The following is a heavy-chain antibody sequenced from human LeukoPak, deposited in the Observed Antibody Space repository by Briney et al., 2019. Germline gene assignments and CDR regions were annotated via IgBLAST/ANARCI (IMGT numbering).Heavy chain of an antibody. D-gene: IGHD3-10*01. J-gene: IGHJ4*02. CDR2: ISAYNGNT. CDR3: ARGPYYGSGKWDY. V-gene: IGHV1-18*01. CDR1: GYTFTSYG. Sequence: ASVKVSCKASGYTFTSYGISWVRQAPGQGLEWMGWISAYNGNTNYAQKLQGRVTMTRDTSTSTVYMELSSLRSEDTAVYYCARGPYYGSGKWDYWGQGTLVTVSS.